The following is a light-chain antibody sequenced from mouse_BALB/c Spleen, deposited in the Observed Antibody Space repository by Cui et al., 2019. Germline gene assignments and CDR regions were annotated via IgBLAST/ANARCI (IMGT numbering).Light chain of an antibody. CDR2: STS. V-gene: IGKV4-57*01. CDR1: TMISY. J-gene: IGKJ1*01. Sequence: IVLTQSPALMSASPGKKVTITCGASTMISYMHWFQQKPGTSPKLWIYSTSNLSSGVPARFSGSGSGTSYSLTISRMEAEGAATYYCQQRNSYPPTFGWGTKLEIK. CDR3: QQRNSYPPT.